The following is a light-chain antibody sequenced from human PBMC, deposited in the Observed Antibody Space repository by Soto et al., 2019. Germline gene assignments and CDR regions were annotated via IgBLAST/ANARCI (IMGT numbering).Light chain of an antibody. Sequence: EIVLTQSPATLSLSPGDRATVSCRASQSISRYLAWYQQKPGQAPRLLIYDASNRATGIPARFSGSGSGTDFTLTISSLEPEDFAVYYCQQRSNWPPLTFGGGTKVEIK. J-gene: IGKJ4*01. CDR1: QSISRY. CDR2: DAS. V-gene: IGKV3-11*01. CDR3: QQRSNWPPLT.